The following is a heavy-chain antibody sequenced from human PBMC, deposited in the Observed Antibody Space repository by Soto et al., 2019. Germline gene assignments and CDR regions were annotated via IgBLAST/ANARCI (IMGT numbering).Heavy chain of an antibody. D-gene: IGHD4-17*01. CDR1: GGSISSGGYY. CDR2: IYYSGST. J-gene: IGHJ5*02. V-gene: IGHV4-31*03. CDR3: ARGTTVTTRFDP. Sequence: QVQLQESGPGLVKPSQTLSLTCTVSGGSISSGGYYWNWIRQYPGKGLEWIGYIYYSGSTYYNPSLTSRVTISVDTSKNQFSLKLSSVTAADTAVYYCARGTTVTTRFDPWGQGTLVTVSS.